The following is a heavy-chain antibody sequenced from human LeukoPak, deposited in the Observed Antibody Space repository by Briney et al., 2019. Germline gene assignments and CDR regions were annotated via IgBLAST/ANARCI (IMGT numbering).Heavy chain of an antibody. CDR1: GGSISSGDYY. J-gene: IGHJ3*02. D-gene: IGHD5-24*01. Sequence: SETLSLTCTVSGGSISSGDYYWSWIRQPPGKGLEWIGYIYYSGSTYYNPSLKSRVTISVDTSKNQFSLKLSSVTAADTAVYYCARERDPGPTRKNAFDIRGQGTMVTVSS. V-gene: IGHV4-30-4*01. CDR3: ARERDPGPTRKNAFDI. CDR2: IYYSGST.